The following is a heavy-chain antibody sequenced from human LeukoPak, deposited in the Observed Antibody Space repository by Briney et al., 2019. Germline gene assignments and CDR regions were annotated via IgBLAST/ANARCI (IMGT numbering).Heavy chain of an antibody. D-gene: IGHD3-22*01. V-gene: IGHV4-59*08. CDR1: GGSISSYY. CDR2: IYYSGST. J-gene: IGHJ6*02. CDR3: ARLVLGGHLKVRSGMDV. Sequence: SGTLSLTCTVSGGSISSYYWSWIRQPPGKGLEWIGYIYYSGSTNYNPSLKSRVTISVDTSKNQFSLKLTSVTAADTAVYYCARLVLGGHLKVRSGMDVWGQGTTVTVSS.